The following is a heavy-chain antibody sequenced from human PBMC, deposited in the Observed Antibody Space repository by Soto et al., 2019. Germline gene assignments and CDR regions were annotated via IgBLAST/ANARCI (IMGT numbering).Heavy chain of an antibody. V-gene: IGHV3-21*01. CDR1: GFTFSSYS. CDR3: ASDIVVVPAAPSPIFDY. Sequence: GGSLRLSCASSGFTFSSYSMNWVRQAPGKGLEWVSSISSSSSYIYYADSVKGRFTISRDNAKNSLYLQMNSLRAEDTAVYYCASDIVVVPAAPSPIFDYWGQGT. D-gene: IGHD2-2*01. J-gene: IGHJ4*02. CDR2: ISSSSSYI.